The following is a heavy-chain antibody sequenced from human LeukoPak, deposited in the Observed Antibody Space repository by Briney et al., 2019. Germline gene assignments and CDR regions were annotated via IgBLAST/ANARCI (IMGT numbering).Heavy chain of an antibody. V-gene: IGHV3-23*01. CDR3: AKCADIGIFTAVDDY. CDR2: ISGSGSSI. Sequence: QPGGSLRLSCAASGFTFSNYGISWVRQAPGKGLEWVSAISGSGSSIYYADSVKGRFTISRDNSKNTVNLQMNSQRAEDTAVYYCAKCADIGIFTAVDDYWGQGTLVTVSS. J-gene: IGHJ4*02. D-gene: IGHD3-3*02. CDR1: GFTFSNYG.